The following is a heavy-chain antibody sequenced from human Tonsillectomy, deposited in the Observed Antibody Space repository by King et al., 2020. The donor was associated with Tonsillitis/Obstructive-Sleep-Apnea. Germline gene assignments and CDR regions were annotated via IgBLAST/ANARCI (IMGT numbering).Heavy chain of an antibody. Sequence: VQLVESGGGVVQPGRSLRLSCAASGFTFSSYAMHWVRQAPGKGLEWVAVISYDGSNKYYADSVKGRFTISRDNSKNTLYLQMNSLRAEDTAVYYCAREWVRMGTSSVLVYWGQGTLVTASS. CDR1: GFTFSSYA. J-gene: IGHJ4*02. D-gene: IGHD6-13*01. V-gene: IGHV3-30*04. CDR2: ISYDGSNK. CDR3: AREWVRMGTSSVLVY.